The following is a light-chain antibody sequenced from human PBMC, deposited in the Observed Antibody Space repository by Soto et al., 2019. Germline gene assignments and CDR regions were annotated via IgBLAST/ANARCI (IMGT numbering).Light chain of an antibody. V-gene: IGKV3-20*01. Sequence: EIVLTQSPGTLSLSPGERATLSCRASQSVSSSYLAWYQQKPGQAPRLLIYGASGRATGIPDRFSGSGSGTDFTLTISRLEPEDFAVYYCQQYGSSPYWTFGQGTKVDIK. CDR3: QQYGSSPYWT. CDR2: GAS. CDR1: QSVSSSY. J-gene: IGKJ1*01.